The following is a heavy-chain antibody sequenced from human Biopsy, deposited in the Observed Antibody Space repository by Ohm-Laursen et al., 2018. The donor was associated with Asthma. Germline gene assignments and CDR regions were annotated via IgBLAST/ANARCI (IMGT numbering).Heavy chain of an antibody. V-gene: IGHV1-3*01. CDR1: GYNFISFA. Sequence: ASVKVSCKASGYNFISFAIHWVRQAPGQRLEWVGWINAGNGNTKFSQKFQGRVTITRDTSASTAYMDLSSLRSEDTAVYYCARGQKSAGDRWFDPWGQGTLVTVSS. J-gene: IGHJ5*02. CDR2: INAGNGNT. CDR3: ARGQKSAGDRWFDP. D-gene: IGHD6-13*01.